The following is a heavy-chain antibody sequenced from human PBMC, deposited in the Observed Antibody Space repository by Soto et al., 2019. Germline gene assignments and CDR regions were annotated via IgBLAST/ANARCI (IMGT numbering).Heavy chain of an antibody. V-gene: IGHV3-9*01. CDR1: GFAFDEYV. CDR2: IGWHGASI. Sequence: DVQLVQSGGGLVQPGRSLRLSCAATGFAFDEYVMHWVRQAPGKGLEWVGSIGWHGASIDYADSVKGRFTISRDNAKNSLFLQTNSLTTEDTALYFCAKSRVVPYFDRWGQGTLVTVSS. J-gene: IGHJ4*02. CDR3: AKSRVVPYFDR. D-gene: IGHD2-2*01.